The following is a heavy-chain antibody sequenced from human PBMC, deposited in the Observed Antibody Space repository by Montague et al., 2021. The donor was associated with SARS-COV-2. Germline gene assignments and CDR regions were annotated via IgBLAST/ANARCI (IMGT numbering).Heavy chain of an antibody. CDR3: ARETGTTVSLDY. CDR2: IDWDDDK. D-gene: IGHD1-7*01. V-gene: IGHV2-70*11. J-gene: IGHJ4*02. CDR1: GFSLSTSRMC. Sequence: PALVKPTQTLTLTCTFSGFSLSTSRMCVSWIRRPPGKALEWLARIDWDDDKYYSTSLKTRLTISKDTSKNQVVLTMTNMDPVDTATYYCARETGTTVSLDYWGQGTLVTVSS.